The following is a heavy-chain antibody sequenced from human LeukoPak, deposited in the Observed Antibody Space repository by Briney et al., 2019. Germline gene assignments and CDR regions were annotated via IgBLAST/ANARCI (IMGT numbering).Heavy chain of an antibody. V-gene: IGHV4-4*07. J-gene: IGHJ5*02. CDR3: AREDYGANTWFEP. Sequence: SQTLSLTCTVSGGSISSYYWSWIRQPAGKGLEWIVRIYTSGSTNYNPSIKSRLTLSVVPSKNQFFMKLSSVTAEDTAVYYWAREDYGANTWFEPWGQGTLVTVSS. CDR1: GGSISSYY. CDR2: IYTSGST. D-gene: IGHD4-17*01.